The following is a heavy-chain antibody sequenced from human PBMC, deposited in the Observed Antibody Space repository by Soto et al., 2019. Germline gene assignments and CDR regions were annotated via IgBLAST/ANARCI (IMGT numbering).Heavy chain of an antibody. D-gene: IGHD3-10*01. CDR3: VRDGTVLLWFGETYYYYGMDV. Sequence: GGSLRLSCAASGFTFSSYEMNWVRQAPGKGLEWVSYISSSGSTIYYADSVKGRFTISRDNAKNSLYLQMNSLRAEDTAVYYCVRDGTVLLWFGETYYYYGMDVWGQGTTVTVSS. J-gene: IGHJ6*02. CDR2: ISSSGSTI. CDR1: GFTFSSYE. V-gene: IGHV3-48*03.